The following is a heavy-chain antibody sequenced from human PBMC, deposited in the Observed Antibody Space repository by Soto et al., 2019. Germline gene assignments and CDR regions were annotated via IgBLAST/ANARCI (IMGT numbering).Heavy chain of an antibody. V-gene: IGHV1-3*01. CDR3: ARDRVLWFGELGYFDL. CDR2: INAGNGNT. CDR1: GYTFTSYA. D-gene: IGHD3-10*01. Sequence: QVQLVQSGAEVKKPGASMKVSCKASGYTFTSYAMHWVRQAPGQRLEWMGWINAGNGNTKYSQKFQGRVTITRDTSASTAYMELSSLRSEDTAVYYCARDRVLWFGELGYFDLWGRGTLVTVSS. J-gene: IGHJ2*01.